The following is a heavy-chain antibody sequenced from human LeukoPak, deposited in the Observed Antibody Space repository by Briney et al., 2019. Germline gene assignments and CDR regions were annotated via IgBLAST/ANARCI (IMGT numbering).Heavy chain of an antibody. CDR3: ARGSRQLGSFDP. J-gene: IGHJ5*02. Sequence: SETLSLTCAVYGGSFSGHYWSWIRQPPGKGLEWIGEINHSGSTNYNPSLKSRVTISVDTSKNQFSLKLSSVTAADTAVYYCARGSRQLGSFDPWGQGTLATVSS. CDR2: INHSGST. V-gene: IGHV4-34*01. D-gene: IGHD6-13*01. CDR1: GGSFSGHY.